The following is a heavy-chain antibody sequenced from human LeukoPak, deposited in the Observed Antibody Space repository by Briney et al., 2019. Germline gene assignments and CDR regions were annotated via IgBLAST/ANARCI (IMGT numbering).Heavy chain of an antibody. J-gene: IGHJ4*02. Sequence: SETLSLTCAVSGGSISSSNWWSWVRQPPGKGLEWIGEIYHSGSTNYNPSLKSRVTISVDKSKNQFSLKLSSVTAADTAVYYCARYGVYDSSGYYEGLGYWGQGTLVTVSS. V-gene: IGHV4-4*02. CDR3: ARYGVYDSSGYYEGLGY. D-gene: IGHD3-22*01. CDR1: GGSISSSNW. CDR2: IYHSGST.